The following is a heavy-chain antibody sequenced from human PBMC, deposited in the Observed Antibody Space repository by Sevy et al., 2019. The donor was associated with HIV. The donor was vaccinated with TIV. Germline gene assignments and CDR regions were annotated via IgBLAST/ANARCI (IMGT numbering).Heavy chain of an antibody. CDR2: INHIGST. V-gene: IGHV4-34*01. J-gene: IGHJ4*02. CDR1: GGSFSGFY. CDR3: ARGQWELYY. Sequence: SETLSLTCAVYGGSFSGFYWTWIRQPPGKGLEWIGEINHIGSTTYNPSLKSRVTISVDTSKNQFSLKLSSVTAADTAVYYCARGQWELYYWGQGILVTVSS. D-gene: IGHD3-3*01.